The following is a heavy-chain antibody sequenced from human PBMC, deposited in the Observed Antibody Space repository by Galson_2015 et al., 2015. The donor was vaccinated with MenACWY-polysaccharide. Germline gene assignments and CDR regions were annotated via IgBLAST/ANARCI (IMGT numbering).Heavy chain of an antibody. V-gene: IGHV1-18*01. CDR3: ARSTDYYDISGP. J-gene: IGHJ1*01. Sequence: SVKVSCKASGYTFSNYGISWVRHAPGQGLEWMGWISAYNINTNDAQNFQGRVTMTTDTSTNTAHMELRGLRSDDTAVYYYARSTDYYDISGPWGQGTQVTVSS. CDR2: ISAYNINT. CDR1: GYTFSNYG. D-gene: IGHD3-22*01.